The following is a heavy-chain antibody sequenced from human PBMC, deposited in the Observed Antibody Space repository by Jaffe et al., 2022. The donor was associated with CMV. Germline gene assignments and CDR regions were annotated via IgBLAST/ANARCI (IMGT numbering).Heavy chain of an antibody. CDR3: ARIEELLWFGGRDY. V-gene: IGHV3-21*01. Sequence: EVQLVESGGGLVKPGGSLRLSCAASGFTFSSYSMNWVRQAPGKGLEWVSSISSSSSYIYYADSVKGRFTISRDNAKNSLYLQMNSLRAEDTAVYYCARIEELLWFGGRDYWGQGTLVTVSS. CDR1: GFTFSSYS. D-gene: IGHD3-10*01. CDR2: ISSSSSYI. J-gene: IGHJ4*02.